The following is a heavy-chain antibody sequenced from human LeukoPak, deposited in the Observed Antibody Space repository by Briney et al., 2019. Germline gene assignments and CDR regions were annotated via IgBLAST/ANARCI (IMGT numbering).Heavy chain of an antibody. CDR1: GFTFSSYA. CDR3: ARGKQQLVRQSWFDP. Sequence: PGGSLRLSCAASGFTFSSYAMHWVRQAPGKGLEWIGEINHSGSTNYNLSLKSRVTISVDTSKNQFSLKLSSVTAADTAVYYCARGKQQLVRQSWFDPWGQGTLVTVSS. D-gene: IGHD6-13*01. CDR2: INHSGST. V-gene: IGHV4-34*01. J-gene: IGHJ5*02.